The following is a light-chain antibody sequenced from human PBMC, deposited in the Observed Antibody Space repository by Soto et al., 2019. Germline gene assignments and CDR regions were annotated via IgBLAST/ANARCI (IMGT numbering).Light chain of an antibody. CDR2: KGT. Sequence: QSVLAQPASVSGSPGQSITISCTRTSSDVGAYNSVSWNQQHPHKAPQVIIYKGTQRPSGVSNRFSGSTSGNAASLTISGLQADDEADYFCCSSAPESTYVFGSGTKVTVL. J-gene: IGLJ1*01. CDR1: SSDVGAYNS. V-gene: IGLV2-23*01. CDR3: CSSAPESTYV.